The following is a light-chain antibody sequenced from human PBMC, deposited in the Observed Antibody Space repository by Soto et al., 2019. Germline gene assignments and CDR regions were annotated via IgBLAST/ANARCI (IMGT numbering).Light chain of an antibody. CDR1: QSISSY. CDR3: QQSYSTPPT. J-gene: IGKJ4*01. Sequence: DIQMTQSPSSLSASVGDRVTITCRASQSISSYLNWYQQKPGKAPKLLIYAASSLQSGVPSRFSGSGSGTDFTLTISSLQPVDFATYYCQQSYSTPPTFGGGTKVDIK. V-gene: IGKV1-39*01. CDR2: AAS.